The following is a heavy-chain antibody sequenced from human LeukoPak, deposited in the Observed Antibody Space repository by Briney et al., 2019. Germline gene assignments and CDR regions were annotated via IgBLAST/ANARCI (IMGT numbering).Heavy chain of an antibody. J-gene: IGHJ3*02. D-gene: IGHD2-21*01. CDR2: ISYDGSNK. V-gene: IGHV3-30-3*01. CDR3: AKAPDWRVDDAFDI. CDR1: GFTFSSYA. Sequence: GGSLRLSCAASGFTFSSYAMHWVRQAPGKGLEWVAVISYDGSNKYYADSVKGRFTISRDNSKNTLYLQMNSLRAEDTAVYYCAKAPDWRVDDAFDIWGQGTMVTVSS.